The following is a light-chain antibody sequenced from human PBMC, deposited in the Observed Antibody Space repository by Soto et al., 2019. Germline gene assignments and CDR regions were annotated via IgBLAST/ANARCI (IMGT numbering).Light chain of an antibody. V-gene: IGLV1-44*01. CDR3: AAWDDSLNGHV. CDR1: DSNIGSYS. J-gene: IGLJ1*01. CDR2: TTY. Sequence: QSVLTQPYSVSGTPGQRLTVSCSGSDSNIGSYSVHWFQQLPGTAPKLLISTTYQRPSGVPERFSGSKSGTSASLAISGLQSEDEADYYCAAWDDSLNGHVFGTGTKVTVL.